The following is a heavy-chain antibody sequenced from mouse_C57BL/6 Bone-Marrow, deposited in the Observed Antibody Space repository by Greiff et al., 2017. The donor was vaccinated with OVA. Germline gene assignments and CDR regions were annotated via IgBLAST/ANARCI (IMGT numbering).Heavy chain of an antibody. D-gene: IGHD1-1*02. CDR2: ISDGGSYT. CDR3: ARVRLWYAMDY. J-gene: IGHJ4*01. CDR1: GFTFSSYA. Sequence: EVKVVESGGGLVKPGGSLKLSCAASGFTFSSYAMSWVRQTPEKRLEWVATISDGGSYTYYPDNVKGRFTISRDNAKNNLYLQMSHLKSEDTAMYYCARVRLWYAMDYWGQGTSVTVSS. V-gene: IGHV5-4*03.